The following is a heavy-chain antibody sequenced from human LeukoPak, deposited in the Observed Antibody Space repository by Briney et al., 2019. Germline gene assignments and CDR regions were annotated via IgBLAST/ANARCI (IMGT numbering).Heavy chain of an antibody. CDR1: GFTFSNYW. CDR3: ARGSWSAADTNIDY. J-gene: IGHJ4*02. Sequence: GGSLRLSCAASGFTFSNYWMHWVRQAPGKGLVWVSRIKTDGSWTSYADSVKGRFTISRDNAKNTLYLQINSLRVEDTAVYYCARGSWSAADTNIDYWGQGTLVTVSS. CDR2: IKTDGSWT. D-gene: IGHD6-13*01. V-gene: IGHV3-74*01.